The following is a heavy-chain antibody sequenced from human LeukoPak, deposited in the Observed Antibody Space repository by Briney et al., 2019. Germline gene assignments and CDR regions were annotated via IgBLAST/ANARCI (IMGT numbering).Heavy chain of an antibody. D-gene: IGHD5-18*01. Sequence: GSSVKVSCKASGGTFSSYAISWVRQAPGQGLEWMGRIIPILGIANYAPKFQGRVTITADKSTSTAYMELSSLRSEDTAVYYCARVLDTAVELFDYWGQGTLVTVSS. CDR2: IIPILGIA. CDR1: GGTFSSYA. CDR3: ARVLDTAVELFDY. V-gene: IGHV1-69*04. J-gene: IGHJ4*02.